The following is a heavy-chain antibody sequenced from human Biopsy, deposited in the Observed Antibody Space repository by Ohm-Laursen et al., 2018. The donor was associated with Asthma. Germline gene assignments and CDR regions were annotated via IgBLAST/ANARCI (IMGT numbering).Heavy chain of an antibody. CDR3: ARKAGSCISRTCYSLDF. J-gene: IGHJ4*02. CDR1: GGTFNTFV. Sequence: SSVTASCKSLGGTFNTFVIGWVRQAPGPWLGWQGWLIFVFGPTTYPQKFQDRVTITADDSTSTVYMELSSLRSEDPAVYYCARKAGSCISRTCYSLDFWGQGTLVTVSS. V-gene: IGHV1-69*01. D-gene: IGHD2-2*01. CDR2: LIFVFGPT.